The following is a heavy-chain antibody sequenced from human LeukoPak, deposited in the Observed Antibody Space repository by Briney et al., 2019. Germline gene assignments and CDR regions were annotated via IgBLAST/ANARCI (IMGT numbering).Heavy chain of an antibody. V-gene: IGHV1-69*05. D-gene: IGHD4-17*01. Sequence: SVKVSCKASGGTFSSYAISWVRQAPGQGLEWMGGIIPIFGTANYAQKFQGRVTITTDESTSTAYMELSSLRSEDTAVYYCAGDGPYDYGDPLDPWGQGTLVTVSS. CDR2: IIPIFGTA. CDR3: AGDGPYDYGDPLDP. CDR1: GGTFSSYA. J-gene: IGHJ5*02.